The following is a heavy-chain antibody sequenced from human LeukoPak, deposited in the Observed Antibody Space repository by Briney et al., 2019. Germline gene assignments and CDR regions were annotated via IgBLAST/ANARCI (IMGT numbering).Heavy chain of an antibody. CDR2: IRAYNVKT. J-gene: IGHJ4*02. D-gene: IGHD3-10*01. V-gene: IGHV1-18*01. Sequence: ASVKVSCKASGYTFTSYGISWVRQAPGQGLEWMGWIRAYNVKTNYAQKLQGKVTMTTDTSTSTAYMELRSLRSDDTAVYYCARVPYYYGSGSYYNGVYYFDYWGQGTLVTVSS. CDR1: GYTFTSYG. CDR3: ARVPYYYGSGSYYNGVYYFDY.